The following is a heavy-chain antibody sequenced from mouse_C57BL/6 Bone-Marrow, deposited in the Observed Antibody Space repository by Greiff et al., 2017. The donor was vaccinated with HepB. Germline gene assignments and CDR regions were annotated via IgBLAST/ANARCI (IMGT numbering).Heavy chain of an antibody. Sequence: QVQLKQPGAELVKPGASVKLSCKASGYTFTSYWMHWVKQRPGQGLEWIGMIHPNSGSTNYNEKFKSKATLTVDKSSSTAYMQLSSLTSEDSAVYYCARQLRLLAYWGQGTLVTVSA. CDR1: GYTFTSYW. J-gene: IGHJ3*01. D-gene: IGHD3-2*02. V-gene: IGHV1-64*01. CDR2: IHPNSGST. CDR3: ARQLRLLAY.